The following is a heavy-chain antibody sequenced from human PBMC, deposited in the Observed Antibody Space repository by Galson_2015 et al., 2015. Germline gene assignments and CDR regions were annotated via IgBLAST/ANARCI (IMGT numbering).Heavy chain of an antibody. Sequence: SLRLSCAASGFTFSSYTISWVRQAPGKGLEWVSYISSNSATIYYADSVKGRFTISRDNAKNSLYLQMNSLRDEDTAVYYCARDPWRGSYKVFYFDYWGQGTLVTVSS. V-gene: IGHV3-48*02. CDR2: ISSNSATI. CDR3: ARDPWRGSYKVFYFDY. D-gene: IGHD1-26*01. J-gene: IGHJ4*02. CDR1: GFTFSSYT.